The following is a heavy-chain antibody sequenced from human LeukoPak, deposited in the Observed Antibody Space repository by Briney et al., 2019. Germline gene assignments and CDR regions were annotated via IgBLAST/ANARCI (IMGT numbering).Heavy chain of an antibody. J-gene: IGHJ5*02. Sequence: PSETLSLTCTVSGGYIINSGNYWGWIRQPPGKGLAWIGSVYYTGVTSTNPFFRSRMSISVDTSKKHFSLNLISVTAAAAADYFCARERASSGGHNWFDPWGQGTLVTVSS. V-gene: IGHV4-39*07. CDR3: ARERASSGGHNWFDP. CDR2: VYYTGVT. CDR1: GGYIINSGNY. D-gene: IGHD4-23*01.